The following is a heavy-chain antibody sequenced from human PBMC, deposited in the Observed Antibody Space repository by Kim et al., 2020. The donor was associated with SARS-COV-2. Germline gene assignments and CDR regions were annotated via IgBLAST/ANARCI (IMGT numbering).Heavy chain of an antibody. CDR3: TRVNEGIVLMVYVSPPPYYYGMDV. D-gene: IGHD2-8*01. V-gene: IGHV3-49*03. CDR2: IRSKAYGGTT. Sequence: GGSLRLSCTASGFTFGDYAMSWFRQAPGKGLEWVGFIRSKAYGGTTEYAASVKGRFTISRDDSKSIAYLQMNSLKTEDTAVYYCTRVNEGIVLMVYVSPPPYYYGMDVWGQGTTVTVSS. CDR1: GFTFGDYA. J-gene: IGHJ6*02.